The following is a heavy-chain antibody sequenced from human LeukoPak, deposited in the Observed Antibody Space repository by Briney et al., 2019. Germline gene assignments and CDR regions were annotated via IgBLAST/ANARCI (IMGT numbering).Heavy chain of an antibody. CDR1: GVMKTYS. CDR2: ISSSSITL. CDR3: ARSGNYYDTSGLLY. Sequence: GGSLRLSCAASGVMKTYSMNWVRPAPGKGLEWISYISSSSITLNYPDSVKGRFTISRDNAKNLVFLHMNSLRDEDTAVYYCARSGNYYDTSGLLYWGQGALVIVSS. V-gene: IGHV3-48*02. D-gene: IGHD3-22*01. J-gene: IGHJ4*02.